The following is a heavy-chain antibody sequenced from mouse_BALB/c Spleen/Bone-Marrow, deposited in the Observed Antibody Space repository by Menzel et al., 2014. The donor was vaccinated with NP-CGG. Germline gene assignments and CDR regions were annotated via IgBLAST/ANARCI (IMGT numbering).Heavy chain of an antibody. Sequence: EVHLVESGGDLVQPGGSRKLSCAASGFTFXSFGMHWVRQAPEKGLEWVAYISSGSSNIYYADTVKGRFTISRDNPKNTLFLQMTSLRSEDTAMYYCTRGGNWDDFDYWGQGTTLTVSS. CDR2: ISSGSSNI. J-gene: IGHJ2*01. CDR3: TRGGNWDDFDY. CDR1: GFTFXSFG. D-gene: IGHD4-1*01. V-gene: IGHV5-17*02.